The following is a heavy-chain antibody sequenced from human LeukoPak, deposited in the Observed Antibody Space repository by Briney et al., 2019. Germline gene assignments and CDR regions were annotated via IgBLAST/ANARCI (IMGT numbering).Heavy chain of an antibody. CDR2: IHYSGST. V-gene: IGHV4-59*01. D-gene: IGHD6-19*01. J-gene: IGHJ4*02. CDR1: GGSISSYY. Sequence: SETLSLTCTVSGGSISSYYWSWIRQPPGKGLEWIGHIHYSGSTNYNPSLKSRVTMSVDTSKTQFSLKLSSGTAADTAVYYCARYRYTSEGYYFDYWGQGTLVTVSS. CDR3: ARYRYTSEGYYFDY.